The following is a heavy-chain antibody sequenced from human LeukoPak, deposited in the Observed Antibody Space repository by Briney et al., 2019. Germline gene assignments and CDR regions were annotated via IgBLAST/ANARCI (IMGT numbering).Heavy chain of an antibody. V-gene: IGHV4-34*01. CDR1: GGSFSGYY. D-gene: IGHD2/OR15-2a*01. CDR2: INHSGST. CDR3: ARRIVHYYFDY. J-gene: IGHJ4*02. Sequence: PSETLSLTCAVYGGSFSGYYWSWIRQPPGKGLEWIGVINHSGSTNYNPSLKSRVTISVDTSKNQFSLKLSSVTAADTAVYYCARRIVHYYFDYWGQGTLVTVSS.